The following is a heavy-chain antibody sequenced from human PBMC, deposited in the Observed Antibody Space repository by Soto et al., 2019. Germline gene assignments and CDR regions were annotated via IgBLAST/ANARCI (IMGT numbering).Heavy chain of an antibody. D-gene: IGHD3-3*01. CDR3: ARGHGVIIGAMDV. Sequence: QVQLVQSGAEVKKPGASVKVSCKSSGYGFETYAMSWVRQAPGQGLEWMGWISAYNIDTYYAQKFQDRVTMTTDTSTGTAYMELRSLRSDDTAVYYCARGHGVIIGAMDVWGQGTTVTVSS. V-gene: IGHV1-18*01. CDR1: GYGFETYA. J-gene: IGHJ6*02. CDR2: ISAYNIDT.